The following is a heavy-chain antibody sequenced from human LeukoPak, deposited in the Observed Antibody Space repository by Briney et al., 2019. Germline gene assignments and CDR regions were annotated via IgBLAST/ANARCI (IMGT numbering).Heavy chain of an antibody. V-gene: IGHV1-2*02. CDR3: ARVWFGEFYGMDV. D-gene: IGHD3-10*01. Sequence: ASVKVSCKASGCTFTGYYMHWVRQAPGQGLEWMGWINPNSGGTNYAQKFQGRVTMTRDTSISTAYMELSRLRSDDTAVYYCARVWFGEFYGMDVWGQGTTVTVSS. CDR1: GCTFTGYY. J-gene: IGHJ6*02. CDR2: INPNSGGT.